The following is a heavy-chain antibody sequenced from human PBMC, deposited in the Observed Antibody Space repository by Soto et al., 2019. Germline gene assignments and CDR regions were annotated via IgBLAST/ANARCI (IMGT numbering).Heavy chain of an antibody. D-gene: IGHD2-2*01. V-gene: IGHV3-23*01. CDR3: AKEGCSSTSCYFAYYYYYMDV. CDR2: ISGSGGST. Sequence: GGSLRLSCAASGFTFSSYAMSWVRQAPGKGLEWVSAISGSGGSTYYADSVKGRFTISRDNSKNTLYLQMNSLRAEDTAVYYCAKEGCSSTSCYFAYYYYYMDVWGKGSTVTVSS. J-gene: IGHJ6*03. CDR1: GFTFSSYA.